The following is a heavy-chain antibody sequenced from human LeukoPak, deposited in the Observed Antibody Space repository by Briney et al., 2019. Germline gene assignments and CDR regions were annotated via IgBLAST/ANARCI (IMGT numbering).Heavy chain of an antibody. CDR3: ARGEVEVGYYNSGSYYNAMDV. CDR1: GGSISSYY. V-gene: IGHV4-59*01. J-gene: IGHJ6*04. D-gene: IGHD3-10*01. CDR2: IYYSGST. Sequence: SETLSLTCTVSGGSISSYYWSWIRQPPGKGLEWIGYIYYSGSTKYNPSLKSRVTISVDTSKNQFSLKLSSVTAADTAVYYCARGEVEVGYYNSGSYYNAMDVWGKGTTVTVSS.